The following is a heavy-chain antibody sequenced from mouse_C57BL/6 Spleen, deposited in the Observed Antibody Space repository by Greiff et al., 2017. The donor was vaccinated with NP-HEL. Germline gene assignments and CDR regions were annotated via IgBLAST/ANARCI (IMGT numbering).Heavy chain of an antibody. V-gene: IGHV1-64*01. CDR2: IHPNSGST. Sequence: VQLQQPGAELVKPGASVKLSCKASGYTFTSYWMHWVKQRPGQGLEWIGMIHPNSGSTNYNEKFKSKATLTVDKSSSTAYMQLSSLTSEDSAVYYCARGGAYYGYFDYWGQGTTLTVSS. D-gene: IGHD2-10*01. CDR3: ARGGAYYGYFDY. CDR1: GYTFTSYW. J-gene: IGHJ2*01.